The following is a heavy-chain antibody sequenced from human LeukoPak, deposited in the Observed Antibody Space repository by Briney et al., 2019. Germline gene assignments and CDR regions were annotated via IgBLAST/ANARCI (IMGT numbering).Heavy chain of an antibody. CDR1: GFTFSNYW. D-gene: IGHD1-26*01. CDR3: ARVKVGADIGIFDY. J-gene: IGHJ4*02. Sequence: GGSLRLSCVASGFTFSNYWMFWVRQSPGKGLVWVSRISSDGSSTSYADSVKGRFTISRDSARNTLYLQMNSLRVEDTAVYYCARVKVGADIGIFDYWGQGTLVTVSS. CDR2: ISSDGSST. V-gene: IGHV3-74*01.